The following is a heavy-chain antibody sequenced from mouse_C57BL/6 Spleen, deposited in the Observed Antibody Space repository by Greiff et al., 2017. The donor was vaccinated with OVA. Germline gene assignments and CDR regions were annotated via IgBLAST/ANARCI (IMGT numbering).Heavy chain of an antibody. J-gene: IGHJ2*01. CDR2: ISDGGSYT. CDR1: GFTFSSYA. Sequence: DVKLVESGGGLVKPGGSLKLSCAASGFTFSSYAMSWVRQTPEKRLEWVATISDGGSYTYYPDNVKGRFTISRDNAKNNLYLQMSHLKSEDTAMYYCARFYGSSYYFDYWGQGTTLTVSS. CDR3: ARFYGSSYYFDY. V-gene: IGHV5-4*03. D-gene: IGHD1-1*01.